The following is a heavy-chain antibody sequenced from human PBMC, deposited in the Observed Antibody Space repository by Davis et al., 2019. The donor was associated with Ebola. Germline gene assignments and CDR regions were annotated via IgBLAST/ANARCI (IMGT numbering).Heavy chain of an antibody. V-gene: IGHV4-61*08. CDR1: GGSITSSAYY. CDR2: IFSSGST. J-gene: IGHJ6*03. Sequence: PSETLSLTCSVSGGSITSSAYYWGWIRQPPGKGLAWIAYIFSSGSTKYNSSLKSRATISLDTAKNQVSLKLNSVTAADTAVYYCARGPTRGYFYMDVWGKGTTITASS. CDR3: ARGPTRGYFYMDV. D-gene: IGHD1-1*01.